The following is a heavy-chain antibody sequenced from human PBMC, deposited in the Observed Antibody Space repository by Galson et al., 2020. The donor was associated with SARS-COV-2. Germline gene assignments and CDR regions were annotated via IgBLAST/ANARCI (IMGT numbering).Heavy chain of an antibody. CDR2: ISYDGSNK. Sequence: GGSLRLSCAASGFTFSSYAMHWVRQAPGKGLEWVAVISYDGSNKYYADSVKGRFTISRDNSKNTLYLQMNSLRAEDTAVYYCARSWDIVVVGDYWGQGTLVTVSS. J-gene: IGHJ4*02. D-gene: IGHD2-15*01. CDR3: ARSWDIVVVGDY. CDR1: GFTFSSYA. V-gene: IGHV3-30*04.